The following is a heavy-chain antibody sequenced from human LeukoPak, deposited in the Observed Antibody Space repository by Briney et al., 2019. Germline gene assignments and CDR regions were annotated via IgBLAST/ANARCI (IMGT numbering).Heavy chain of an antibody. CDR3: ARGIAAAGTTSSYYFAY. Sequence: SQTLSLTCTVSVGSISGGDYYWSWVRQPPGKGLEWIGYIYYSGSTYYNPSLKSRVTISVDTSKNQFSLKLSPGTAADTAVYYCARGIAAAGTTSSYYFAYWGQGTLVTVSS. V-gene: IGHV4-30-4*01. J-gene: IGHJ4*02. CDR2: IYYSGST. CDR1: VGSISGGDYY. D-gene: IGHD6-13*01.